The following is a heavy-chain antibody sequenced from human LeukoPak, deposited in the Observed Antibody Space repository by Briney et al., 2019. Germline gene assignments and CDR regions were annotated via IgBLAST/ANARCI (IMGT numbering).Heavy chain of an antibody. J-gene: IGHJ4*02. CDR1: GGSFSGYY. D-gene: IGHD3-22*01. CDR3: ARAPDYYDSSGYYYFDY. Sequence: SETLSLTCAVYGGSFSGYYWSWIRQPPGKGLEWIGEINHSGSTNYNPSLKSRVAISVDTSKNQFSLKLSSVTAADTAVYYCARAPDYYDSSGYYYFDYWGQGILVTVSS. V-gene: IGHV4-34*01. CDR2: INHSGST.